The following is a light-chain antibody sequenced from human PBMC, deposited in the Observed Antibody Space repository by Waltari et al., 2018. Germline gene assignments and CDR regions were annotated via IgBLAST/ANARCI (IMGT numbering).Light chain of an antibody. V-gene: IGLV3-19*01. CDR3: NSRDSSGNHVV. J-gene: IGLJ2*01. CDR1: SLRSYY. Sequence: SSELTQDPAVSVALGQTVRITCQGDSLRSYYASWYQQKPGQAPVFVIYGKNNRPSGIPDGSAGSSAGNTASLTITGAQAEDEADYYCNSRDSSGNHVVFGGGTKLTVL. CDR2: GKN.